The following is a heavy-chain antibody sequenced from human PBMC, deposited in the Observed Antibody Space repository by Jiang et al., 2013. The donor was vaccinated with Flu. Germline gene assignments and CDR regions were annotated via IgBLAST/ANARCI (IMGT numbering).Heavy chain of an antibody. J-gene: IGHJ3*02. CDR1: GGSISSYY. Sequence: TLSLTCTVSGGSISSYYWSWIRQPPGKGLEWIGYIYYSGSTNYNPSLKSRVTISVDTSKNQFSLKLSSVTAADTAVYYCARDHWEMATITWEVGAFDIWGQGTMVTVSS. CDR3: ARDHWEMATITWEVGAFDI. D-gene: IGHD5-24*01. V-gene: IGHV4-59*01. CDR2: IYYSGST.